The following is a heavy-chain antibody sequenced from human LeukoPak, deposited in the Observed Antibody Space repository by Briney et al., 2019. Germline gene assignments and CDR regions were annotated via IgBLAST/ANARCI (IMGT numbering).Heavy chain of an antibody. V-gene: IGHV1-46*01. D-gene: IGHD7-27*01. CDR3: ARRLGNAMDV. Sequence: ASVKVSCKASGYTFTSYYMHWVRQAPGQGLEWMGIINPSGGSTSYAQKFQGRVTMTRDTSKSKVYMDLSRLRSEDTDVYYCARRLGNAMDVWGQGTTVTVSS. CDR1: GYTFTSYY. J-gene: IGHJ6*02. CDR2: INPSGGST.